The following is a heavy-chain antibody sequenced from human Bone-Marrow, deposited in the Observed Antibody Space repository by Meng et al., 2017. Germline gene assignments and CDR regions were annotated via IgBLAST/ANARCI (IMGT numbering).Heavy chain of an antibody. CDR3: ARLVAEWLRGYSGVFDY. CDR2: ISHDGSNK. Sequence: GESLKISCAASGITFSRYAMHCVRQAPGKGLEWVAVISHDGSNKYYEDSVKGRFTISRDNSKNTLYLQMNTLRVEDTAVYYCARLVAEWLRGYSGVFDYWGQGTLVTVSS. CDR1: GITFSRYA. V-gene: IGHV3-30*04. D-gene: IGHD5-12*01. J-gene: IGHJ4*02.